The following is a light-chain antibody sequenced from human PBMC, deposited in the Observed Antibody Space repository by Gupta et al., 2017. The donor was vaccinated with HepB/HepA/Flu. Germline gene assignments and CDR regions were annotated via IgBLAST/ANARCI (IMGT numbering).Light chain of an antibody. J-gene: IGLJ2*01. Sequence: SSELTQDPAVSVALGQTGRITCQGDSLRSYYASWYQQKPGQAPVLVIYGKNNRPSGIPDRFSGSISGTTASFTITGAQAEDEADYYCNSRDSSGNHLVFGGGTKLTVL. CDR3: NSRDSSGNHLV. CDR1: SLRSYY. CDR2: GKN. V-gene: IGLV3-19*01.